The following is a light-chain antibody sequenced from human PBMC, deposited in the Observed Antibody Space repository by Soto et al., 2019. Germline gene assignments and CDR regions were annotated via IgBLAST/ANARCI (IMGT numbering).Light chain of an antibody. J-gene: IGKJ4*01. Sequence: EFVLTQSPGTPSLSPGERATLSCRASQTVRNNYLAWYQQKPGQAPRLLIYDASSRATGIPARFSGSGSATDFTLTISSLEPEDFAVYFCQQRCDWPLTFGGGTKVDIK. CDR3: QQRCDWPLT. CDR1: QTVRNNY. V-gene: IGKV3D-20*02. CDR2: DAS.